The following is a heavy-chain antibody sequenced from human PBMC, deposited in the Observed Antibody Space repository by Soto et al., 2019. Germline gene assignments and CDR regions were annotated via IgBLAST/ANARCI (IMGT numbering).Heavy chain of an antibody. CDR1: GYTFTSYD. Sequence: ASVKVSCKASGYTFTSYDINWVRQATGQGLEWMGWISAYNGNTKYAQKLQGRATMTTDTSTSTAYMELRSLRSDDTAVYYCAREPNYFDYWGQGTLVTVSS. J-gene: IGHJ4*02. CDR2: ISAYNGNT. CDR3: AREPNYFDY. V-gene: IGHV1-18*01.